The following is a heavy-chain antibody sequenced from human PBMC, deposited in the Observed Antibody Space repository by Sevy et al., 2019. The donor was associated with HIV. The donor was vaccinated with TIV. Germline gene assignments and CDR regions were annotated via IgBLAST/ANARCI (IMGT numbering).Heavy chain of an antibody. J-gene: IGHJ4*02. Sequence: GSLRLSCAASGFTFSSYAMHWVRQAPGKGLEWVAVISYDGSNKYYADSVKGRFTISRDNSKNTLYLQMNSLRAEDTAVYYCASEGGYYDFWSGYYIGTHYDYWGQGTLVTVSS. D-gene: IGHD3-3*01. V-gene: IGHV3-30-3*01. CDR1: GFTFSSYA. CDR3: ASEGGYYDFWSGYYIGTHYDY. CDR2: ISYDGSNK.